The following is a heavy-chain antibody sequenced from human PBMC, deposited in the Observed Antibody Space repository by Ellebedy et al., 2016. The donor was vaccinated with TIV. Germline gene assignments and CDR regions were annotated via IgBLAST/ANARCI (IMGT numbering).Heavy chain of an antibody. CDR1: GFTFSSYA. Sequence: GESLKISXAPSGFTFSSYAMSWVRRASGNGLEWVGRIRSKANNYATAYAASVKGRFTISRDDSNNTAYLQMNSLKTEDTAVYYCTSLPSSSYTFDYWGQGTLVTVSS. V-gene: IGHV3-73*01. CDR3: TSLPSSSYTFDY. J-gene: IGHJ4*02. D-gene: IGHD1-26*01. CDR2: IRSKANNYAT.